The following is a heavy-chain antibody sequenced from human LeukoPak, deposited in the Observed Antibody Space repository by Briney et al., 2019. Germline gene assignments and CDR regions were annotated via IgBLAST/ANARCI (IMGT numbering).Heavy chain of an antibody. CDR1: GGSFSGYY. J-gene: IGHJ4*02. D-gene: IGHD3-3*01. Sequence: SETLSLTCAVYGGSFSGYYWSWIRQPPGKGLEWIGEINHSGSTNYNPSLKSRVTISVDTSKNQFSLKLSSVTAADTAVYYCARLQVDYDFWSGYTGDYWGQGTLVTVSS. CDR2: INHSGST. CDR3: ARLQVDYDFWSGYTGDY. V-gene: IGHV4-34*01.